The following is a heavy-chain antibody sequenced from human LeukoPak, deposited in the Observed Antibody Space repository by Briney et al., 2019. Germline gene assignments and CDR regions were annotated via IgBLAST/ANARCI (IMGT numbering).Heavy chain of an antibody. CDR3: ARARQQLVPNWFDP. J-gene: IGHJ5*02. CDR1: GFTFSSYS. CDR2: ISSSSSYI. Sequence: GGSLRLSCAASGFTFSSYSMNWVRQAPGKGLEWVSSISSSSSYIYYADSVKGRFTIFRDNAKNSLYLQMNSLRAEDTAVYYCARARQQLVPNWFDPWGQGTLVTVSS. D-gene: IGHD6-13*01. V-gene: IGHV3-21*01.